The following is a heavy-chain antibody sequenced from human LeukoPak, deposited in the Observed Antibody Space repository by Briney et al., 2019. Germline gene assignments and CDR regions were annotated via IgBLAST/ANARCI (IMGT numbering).Heavy chain of an antibody. V-gene: IGHV4-34*01. D-gene: IGHD4-17*01. CDR3: ARGQETVTTGFDY. Sequence: PSETLSLTCAVYGGSFSGYYWSWIRQPPGKGLEWIGEINHSGSTNYNPSLKSRVTISVDTSKNQFSLKLSSVTAADTAVYYCARGQETVTTGFDYWGQGTLVTVSS. J-gene: IGHJ4*02. CDR2: INHSGST. CDR1: GGSFSGYY.